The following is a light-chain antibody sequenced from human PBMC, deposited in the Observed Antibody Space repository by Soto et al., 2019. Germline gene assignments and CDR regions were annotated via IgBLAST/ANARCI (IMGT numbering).Light chain of an antibody. CDR3: QQSYSTFRT. CDR2: AAS. V-gene: IGKV1-39*01. Sequence: DIQMTQSPSSLSASVGDRVTITCRASQSISSYLNWYQQKPGKAPKLLIYAASSLQSGVPSRFSGSGSGTDFTFTISSLQPEDFATYYCQQSYSTFRTFGQGTKVEIK. CDR1: QSISSY. J-gene: IGKJ1*01.